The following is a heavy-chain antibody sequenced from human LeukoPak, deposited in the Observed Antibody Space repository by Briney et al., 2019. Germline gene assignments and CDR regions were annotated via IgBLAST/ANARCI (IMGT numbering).Heavy chain of an antibody. D-gene: IGHD2-2*01. V-gene: IGHV1-2*02. CDR2: INPNSGGT. CDR3: ARVLGYCSSTSCFRGDYYYYYYMDV. CDR1: GYTFTGYY. Sequence: ASVKVSCKASGYTFTGYYMHWVRQAPGQGLERMGWINPNSGGTNYAQKFQGRVTMTRDTSISTAYMELSRLRSDDTAVYYCARVLGYCSSTSCFRGDYYYYYYMDVWGKGTTVTVSS. J-gene: IGHJ6*03.